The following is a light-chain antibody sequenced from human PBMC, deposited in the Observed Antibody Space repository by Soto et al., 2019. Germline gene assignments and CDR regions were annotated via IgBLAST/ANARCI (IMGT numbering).Light chain of an antibody. Sequence: QSALTQPASVSGSPGQSITMSCTGTSSDVGGYKFVSWYQQNPGKAPKLIIYEVRNRPSGVSNRFSGSKSGNTASLTISGLQAEDEADYYCSSYTSSSTLLFGGGTKHTVL. J-gene: IGLJ3*02. CDR3: SSYTSSSTLL. CDR2: EVR. V-gene: IGLV2-14*01. CDR1: SSDVGGYKF.